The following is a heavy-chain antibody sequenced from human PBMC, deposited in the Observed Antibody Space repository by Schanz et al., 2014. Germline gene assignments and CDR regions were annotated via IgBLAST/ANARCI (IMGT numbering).Heavy chain of an antibody. J-gene: IGHJ6*02. V-gene: IGHV1-46*01. D-gene: IGHD3-10*01. CDR1: GYTFTSDS. Sequence: QVQLVQSGAEVKKPGASVKVSCKASGYTFTSDSMHWVRQAPGQGLEWMGMINPSGGSTTYAQKFQGRVTMTRDTSTSTVYMELSSLNSDDTAVFYCARDPSFSMVRGVIIDSYYYGMDVWGQGTTVTVSS. CDR2: INPSGGST. CDR3: ARDPSFSMVRGVIIDSYYYGMDV.